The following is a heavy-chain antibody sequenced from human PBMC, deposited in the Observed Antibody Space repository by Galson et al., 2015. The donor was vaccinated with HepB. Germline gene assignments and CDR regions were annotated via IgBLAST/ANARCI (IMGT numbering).Heavy chain of an antibody. CDR3: AKDYRDMDV. CDR2: ISYDGSNK. CDR1: GFTFSSYG. V-gene: IGHV3-30*18. D-gene: IGHD1-26*01. Sequence: SLRLSCAASGFTFSSYGMHWVRQAPGKGLEWVAVISYDGSNKYYADSVKGRFTIPRDNSKNTLYLQMNSLRAEDTAVYYCAKDYRDMDVWGKGTTVTVSS. J-gene: IGHJ6*03.